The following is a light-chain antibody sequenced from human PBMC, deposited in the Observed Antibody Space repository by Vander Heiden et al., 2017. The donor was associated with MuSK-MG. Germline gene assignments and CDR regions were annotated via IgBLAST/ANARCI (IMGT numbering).Light chain of an antibody. CDR2: KAS. V-gene: IGKV1-5*03. CDR3: QQDGSNPFT. Sequence: DIQMTQSPSTRSASVGDRVTITCRASQTISTWLAWYQQKPGKAPNLLIYKASSLQSGVPSRFSGSASGTEFPLTISSLQPDDFATYFCQQDGSNPFTFGHGTKVDVE. J-gene: IGKJ3*01. CDR1: QTISTW.